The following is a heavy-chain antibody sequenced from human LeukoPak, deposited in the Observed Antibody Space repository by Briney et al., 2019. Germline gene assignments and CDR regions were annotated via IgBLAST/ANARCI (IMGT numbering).Heavy chain of an antibody. CDR2: ISYDGSNK. CDR3: AKVEHSSSSSPLDY. D-gene: IGHD6-13*01. Sequence: GRSLRLSCAASGFTFSSYGMHWVRQAPGKGLEWVAVISYDGSNKYYADSVKGRFTISRDNSKNTPYLQMNSLRAEDTAVYYCAKVEHSSSSSPLDYWGREPWSPSPQ. V-gene: IGHV3-30*18. CDR1: GFTFSSYG. J-gene: IGHJ4*02.